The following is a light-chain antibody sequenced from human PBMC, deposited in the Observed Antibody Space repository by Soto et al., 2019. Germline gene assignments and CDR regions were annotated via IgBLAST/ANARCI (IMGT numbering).Light chain of an antibody. Sequence: QSLLTQPPSVSAAPGQKVTISGSGSSSNIGNNYVSWYQQLPGTAPKLLIYENNKRPSGIPDRFSGSKSGTSATLGITGLQTGDEADYYCGTWDSSLSFYVFGTGTKVTVL. CDR2: ENN. V-gene: IGLV1-51*02. J-gene: IGLJ1*01. CDR3: GTWDSSLSFYV. CDR1: SSNIGNNY.